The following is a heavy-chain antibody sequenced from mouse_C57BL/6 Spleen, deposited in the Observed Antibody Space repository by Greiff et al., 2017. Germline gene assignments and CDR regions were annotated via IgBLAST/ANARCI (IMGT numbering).Heavy chain of an antibody. D-gene: IGHD2-3*01. CDR2: IDPEDGDT. J-gene: IGHJ3*01. CDR3: TTDGSWFAY. CDR1: GFNIKDYY. V-gene: IGHV14-1*01. Sequence: VHVKQSGAELVRPGASVKLSCTASGFNIKDYYMHWVKQRPEQGLEWIGRIDPEDGDTEYAPKFQGKATMTADTSSNTAYLQLSSLTSEDTAVYYCTTDGSWFAYWGQGTLVTVSA.